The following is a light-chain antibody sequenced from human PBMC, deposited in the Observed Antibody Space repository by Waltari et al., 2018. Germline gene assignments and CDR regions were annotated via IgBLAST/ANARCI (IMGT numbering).Light chain of an antibody. Sequence: YELTQPPSVSVSPGETSRITCPVDALPQKYAYWYQQKSGQAPVLVIYEDSKRPSGIPERFSGSSSGTMATLTISGAQVEDEADYYCYSTDSSGKVFGGGTKLTVL. J-gene: IGLJ2*01. CDR3: YSTDSSGKV. CDR1: ALPQKY. CDR2: EDS. V-gene: IGLV3-10*01.